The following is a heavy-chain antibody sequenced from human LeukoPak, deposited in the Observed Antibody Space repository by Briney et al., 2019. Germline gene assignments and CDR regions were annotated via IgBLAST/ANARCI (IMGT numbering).Heavy chain of an antibody. J-gene: IGHJ4*02. CDR1: GGSISSGSYY. CDR2: IYTSGST. Sequence: SDTLSLTCTVSGGSISSGSYYWSWIRQPAGKGLEWIGRIYTSGSTNYNPSLKSRVTISVDTSKNQSSLKLSSVTAADTAVYYCARDTRGSGWFSAYYFDYWGQGTLVTVSS. CDR3: ARDTRGSGWFSAYYFDY. D-gene: IGHD6-19*01. V-gene: IGHV4-61*02.